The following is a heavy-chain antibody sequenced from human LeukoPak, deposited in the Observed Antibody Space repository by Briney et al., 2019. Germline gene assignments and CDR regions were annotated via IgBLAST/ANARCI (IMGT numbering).Heavy chain of an antibody. CDR1: GGSISSSSYY. Sequence: SETLSLTCTVSGGSISSSSYYWGWLRQPPGNGLEWIGSIYYSGSTYYNPSLKSRVTISVDTSKNQFSLKLSSVTAADTAVYYCARVVSYYGPWDYYYYYMDVWGKGTTVTISS. V-gene: IGHV4-39*07. J-gene: IGHJ6*03. CDR2: IYYSGST. CDR3: ARVVSYYGPWDYYYYYMDV. D-gene: IGHD3-10*01.